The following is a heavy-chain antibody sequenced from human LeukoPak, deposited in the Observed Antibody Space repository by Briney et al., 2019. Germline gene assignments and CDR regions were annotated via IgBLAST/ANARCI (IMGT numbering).Heavy chain of an antibody. D-gene: IGHD1-26*01. CDR1: GFTFSNYV. CDR2: IGIEVRDS. CDR3: TRRVGGTPDY. J-gene: IGHJ4*02. Sequence: GGSLRLSCAASGFTFSNYVMTWVRQAPGKGLEWVSAIGIEVRDSDYADSVKGRFTISRDNSKNTVYLQMNSLRAEDTGLYYCTRRVGGTPDYWGLGTLVTVSS. V-gene: IGHV3-23*01.